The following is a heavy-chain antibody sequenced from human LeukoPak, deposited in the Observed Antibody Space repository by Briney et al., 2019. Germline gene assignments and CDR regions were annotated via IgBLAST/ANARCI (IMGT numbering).Heavy chain of an antibody. J-gene: IGHJ4*02. D-gene: IGHD4-17*01. V-gene: IGHV3-7*02. CDR2: IKHDGSEK. CDR1: GFTFSKFW. Sequence: SGGSLRLSCAASGFTFSKFWMTWVRHAPGKGLEWVATIKHDGSEKYYVDSVKGRFTISRDNAKNSLYLQMNSLRAEDTAVYYSARHDYGDLGQGTLVTVSS. CDR3: ARHDYGD.